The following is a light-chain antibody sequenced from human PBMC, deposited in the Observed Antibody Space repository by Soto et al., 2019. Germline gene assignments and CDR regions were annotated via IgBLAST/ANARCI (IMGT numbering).Light chain of an antibody. J-gene: IGLJ1*01. CDR1: SSDVGFYNY. Sequence: QSALTQPASVSGSPGQSIAISCTGSSSDVGFYNYVSWYQQHPGKVPKLIIYEVTNRPSGVSNRFSGSKSGNTASLTISGLQAEDEADYHCCSYAGTRTSWVFGTGTKLTVL. CDR2: EVT. CDR3: CSYAGTRTSWV. V-gene: IGLV2-14*01.